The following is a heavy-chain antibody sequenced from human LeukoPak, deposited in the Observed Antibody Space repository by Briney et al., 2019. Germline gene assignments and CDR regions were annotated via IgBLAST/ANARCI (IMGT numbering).Heavy chain of an antibody. CDR1: GGSFSGYY. CDR2: INHSGST. CDR3: ARGSLRARAFDI. Sequence: KASETLSLTCAVYGGSFSGYYWSWIRQPPGKGLEWIREINHSGSTNHNPSLKSRVTISVDTSKNQFSLKLSSVTAADTAVYYCARGSLRARAFDIWGQGTMVTVSS. D-gene: IGHD6-6*01. V-gene: IGHV4-34*01. J-gene: IGHJ3*02.